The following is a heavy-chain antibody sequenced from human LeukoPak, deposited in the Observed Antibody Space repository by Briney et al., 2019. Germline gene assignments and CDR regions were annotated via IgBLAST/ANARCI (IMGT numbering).Heavy chain of an antibody. V-gene: IGHV3-30*18. Sequence: GGSLRLSCAASGFTFSSYGMHWVRQAPGKGLEWVAVISYDGSNKYYADSVKGRFTISRDNSKNTLYLQMNSLRAEDTAVYYCAKGSSYGYSSSYYFDYWGQGTLVTVSS. CDR2: ISYDGSNK. D-gene: IGHD5-18*01. CDR1: GFTFSSYG. CDR3: AKGSSYGYSSSYYFDY. J-gene: IGHJ4*02.